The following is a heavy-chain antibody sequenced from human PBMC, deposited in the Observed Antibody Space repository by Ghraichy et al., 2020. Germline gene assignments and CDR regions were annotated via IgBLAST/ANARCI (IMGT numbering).Heavy chain of an antibody. J-gene: IGHJ4*02. V-gene: IGHV4-39*01. CDR3: ATRSRRFDILTGYYFDY. Sequence: TLSLTCTVSGDSISSSSYFWGWIRPPPGKGLEWVVSLYYSGSTYYNPSLKSRVTISVDTSKNQFSLKLSSVTAADTALYYCATRSRRFDILTGYYFDYWGQGSLVTVSS. CDR1: GDSISSSSYF. CDR2: LYYSGST. D-gene: IGHD3-9*01.